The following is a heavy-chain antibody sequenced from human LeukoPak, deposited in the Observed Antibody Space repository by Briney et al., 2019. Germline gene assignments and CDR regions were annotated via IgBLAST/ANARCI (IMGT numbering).Heavy chain of an antibody. CDR1: GFTFTSSA. D-gene: IGHD3-3*01. J-gene: IGHJ5*02. V-gene: IGHV1-58*02. Sequence: SVKVSCKASGFTFTSSAMQWVRQARGQRLEWIGWIVVGSGNTNYAQKFQERVTITRDMSTSTAYMELSSLRSVDTAVYYCARDHLEITIFGVVKNWFDPWGQGTLVTVSS. CDR2: IVVGSGNT. CDR3: ARDHLEITIFGVVKNWFDP.